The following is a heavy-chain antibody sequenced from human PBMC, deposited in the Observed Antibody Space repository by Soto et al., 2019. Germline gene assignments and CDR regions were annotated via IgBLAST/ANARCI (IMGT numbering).Heavy chain of an antibody. V-gene: IGHV4-4*07. CDR3: ARTLYDFWSGYPRDGMDV. CDR1: GGSISSYY. CDR2: IYTSGST. J-gene: IGHJ6*02. D-gene: IGHD3-3*01. Sequence: QVQLQESGPGLVKPSETLSLTCTVSGGSISSYYWSWIRQPAGKGLEWIGRIYTSGSTNYNPSLKSRVTMSVDTSKNQFSLKLSSVTAADTAVYYCARTLYDFWSGYPRDGMDVWGQGTTVTVSS.